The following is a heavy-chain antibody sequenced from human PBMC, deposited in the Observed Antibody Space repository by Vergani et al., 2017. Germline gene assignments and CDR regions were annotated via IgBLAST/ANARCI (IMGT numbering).Heavy chain of an antibody. CDR1: GGTFSSYA. CDR2: IIPIFGTA. D-gene: IGHD2-21*02. CDR3: ARVGDDYYIKARYYFDY. J-gene: IGHJ4*02. V-gene: IGHV1-69*01. Sequence: QVQLVQSGAEVKKPGSSVKVSCKASGGTFSSYAISWVRQAPGQGLEWMGGIIPIFGTANYAQKFQGRVTITADESTSTAYMELSSLRSEDTAVYYCARVGDDYYIKARYYFDYWGQGTLVTVSS.